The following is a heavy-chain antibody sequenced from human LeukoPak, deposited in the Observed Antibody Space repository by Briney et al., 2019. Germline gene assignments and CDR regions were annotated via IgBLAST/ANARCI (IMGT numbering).Heavy chain of an antibody. Sequence: GASVKVSCKAFGYSFTSHYMHWVRQAPGQGLEWMGWINPNTGDTNYAQKFQGRVTMTRDTSISTAYMELSRLTSDDTAVYYCARDLMEGYCVFGVCYKFGFDVWGRGTMVTVSS. CDR1: GYSFTSHY. J-gene: IGHJ3*01. D-gene: IGHD2-8*01. CDR3: ARDLMEGYCVFGVCYKFGFDV. V-gene: IGHV1-2*02. CDR2: INPNTGDT.